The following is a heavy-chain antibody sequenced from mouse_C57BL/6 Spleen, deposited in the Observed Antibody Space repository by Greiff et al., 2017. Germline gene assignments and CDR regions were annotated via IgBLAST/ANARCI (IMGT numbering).Heavy chain of an antibody. Sequence: VQLQQSGAELVRPGASVTLSCKASGYTFTDYEMHWVKQTPVHGLEWIGAIDPETGGTAYNQKFKGKAILTADKSSSTAYMELRSLTSEDSAVYYGTRGLLLRSYAMDYWGQGTSVTVSS. J-gene: IGHJ4*01. V-gene: IGHV1-15*01. CDR2: IDPETGGT. CDR3: TRGLLLRSYAMDY. CDR1: GYTFTDYE. D-gene: IGHD1-1*01.